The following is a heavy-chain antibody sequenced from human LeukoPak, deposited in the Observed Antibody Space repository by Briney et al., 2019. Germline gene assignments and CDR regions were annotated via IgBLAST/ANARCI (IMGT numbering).Heavy chain of an antibody. V-gene: IGHV3-43*01. CDR3: AKGRVAPTDY. CDR2: ISWDGGST. Sequence: PGGSLRLSCAASGFTFDDYTMHWVRHAPGKGLEWVSLISWDGGSTYYADSVKGRFTISRDNSKNSLYLQMNSLRTEDTALYYCAKGRVAPTDYWGQGTLVTVSS. CDR1: GFTFDDYT. D-gene: IGHD3-3*01. J-gene: IGHJ4*02.